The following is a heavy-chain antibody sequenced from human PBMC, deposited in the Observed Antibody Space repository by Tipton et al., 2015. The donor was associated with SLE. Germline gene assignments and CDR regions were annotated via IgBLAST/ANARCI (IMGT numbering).Heavy chain of an antibody. CDR2: ISSSSNYI. CDR1: GFTFSSYS. V-gene: IGHV3-21*01. Sequence: GSLRLSCAASGFTFSSYSMNWVRQAPGKGLEWVSSISSSSNYIYYADSLKGRFTISRDNAKNSLYLQMNSLRAEDTAVYYCARVEQWLDASYYAMDVWGQGTTVTVSS. J-gene: IGHJ6*02. D-gene: IGHD6-19*01. CDR3: ARVEQWLDASYYAMDV.